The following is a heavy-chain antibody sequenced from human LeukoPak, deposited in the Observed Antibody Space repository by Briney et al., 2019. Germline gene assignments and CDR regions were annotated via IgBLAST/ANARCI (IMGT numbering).Heavy chain of an antibody. Sequence: SETLSLTCTVSGGSISSGDYYWSWIRQPPGKGLEWIGYIYYSGSTYYNPSLKSRVTISVDTSKNQFSLKLSSVTAADTAVYYCARVVTTDYGMDVWGQGTTVTVSS. CDR3: ARVVTTDYGMDV. CDR2: IYYSGST. D-gene: IGHD4-11*01. V-gene: IGHV4-30-4*02. CDR1: GGSISSGDYY. J-gene: IGHJ6*02.